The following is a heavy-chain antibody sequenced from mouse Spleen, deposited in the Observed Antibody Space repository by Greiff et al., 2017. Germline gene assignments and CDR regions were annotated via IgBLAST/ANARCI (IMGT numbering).Heavy chain of an antibody. CDR1: GYSITSGYY. V-gene: IGHV3-6*02. D-gene: IGHD3-1*01. J-gene: IGHJ3*01. CDR2: ISYDGSN. CDR3: ARGGYGFAY. Sequence: EVQLVESGPGLVKPSQSLSLTCSVTGYSITSGYYWNWIRQFPGNKLEWMGYISYDGSNNYNPSLKNRISITRDTSKNQFFLKLNSVTTEDTATYYCARGGYGFAYWGQGTLVTVSA.